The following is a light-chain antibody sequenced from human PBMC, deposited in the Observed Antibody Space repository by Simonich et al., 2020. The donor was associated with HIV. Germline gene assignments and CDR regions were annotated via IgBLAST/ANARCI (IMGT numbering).Light chain of an antibody. J-gene: IGKJ4*01. V-gene: IGKV4-1*01. CDR2: WAS. Sequence: DIVMTQSPDSLAVSLGERATINCKSSQSVFYSSNNKNYLAWYQQKPGQPPKLRIYWASTRESGVPDRFSGSGSGTDFTLTISSLQAEDVALYYCQHYYTTPLTFGGGTKVEIK. CDR3: QHYYTTPLT. CDR1: QSVFYSSNNKNY.